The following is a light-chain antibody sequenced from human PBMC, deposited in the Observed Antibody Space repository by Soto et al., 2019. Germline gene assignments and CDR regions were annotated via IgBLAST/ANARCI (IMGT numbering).Light chain of an antibody. Sequence: EIVMTQSPATLSVSPGERATLSCRARQSVSRNLAWYQQKPGQAPRLLIYGASTRATGIPARFSGRGSGTEFTLTISSLQSEDFAVYYCQQYNNWPPEITFGQGTRLEIK. CDR1: QSVSRN. CDR2: GAS. J-gene: IGKJ5*01. CDR3: QQYNNWPPEIT. V-gene: IGKV3-15*01.